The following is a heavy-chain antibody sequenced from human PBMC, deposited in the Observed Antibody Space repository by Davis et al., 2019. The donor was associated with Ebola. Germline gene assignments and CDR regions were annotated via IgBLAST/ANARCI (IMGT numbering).Heavy chain of an antibody. J-gene: IGHJ6*03. CDR2: INNDGTGT. CDR3: ARAVNYYSHHNMEV. CDR1: GFTFSSYW. D-gene: IGHD6-19*01. V-gene: IGHV3-74*01. Sequence: GESLKISCAASGFTFSSYWMHWVRQAPGKGLVWVSRINNDGTGTNYVDSVKGRFTTSRDNAKNTLSLQMNSLRVEDTAVYYCARAVNYYSHHNMEVWGKGTTVIVSS.